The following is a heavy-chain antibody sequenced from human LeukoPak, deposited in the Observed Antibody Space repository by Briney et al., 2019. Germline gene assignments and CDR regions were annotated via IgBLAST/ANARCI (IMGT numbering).Heavy chain of an antibody. CDR2: IGSDGGRT. CDR1: GFTFSNYW. V-gene: IGHV3-74*01. Sequence: PGGSLRLSCAASGFTFSNYWMHWVRQAPGKGLVWVSRIGSDGGRTSYADSVKGRFTISRDNAENTLYLQMNSLRAEDTAVHYCTRGSEYSYGPSDYWGQGTLVTVSS. CDR3: TRGSEYSYGPSDY. J-gene: IGHJ4*02. D-gene: IGHD5-18*01.